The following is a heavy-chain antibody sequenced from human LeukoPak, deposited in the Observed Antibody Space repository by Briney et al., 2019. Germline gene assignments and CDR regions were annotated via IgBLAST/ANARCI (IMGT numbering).Heavy chain of an antibody. V-gene: IGHV1-69*05. D-gene: IGHD6-19*01. J-gene: IGHJ5*02. CDR1: GGTFSSYA. CDR3: ARDWGSSGWYRGGNKDWFDP. CDR2: IIPIFGTA. Sequence: ASVKVSCKASGGTFSSYAISWVRQAPGQGLEWMGGIIPIFGTANYAQKFQGRVTITTDESTSTAYMELSSLRSEDTAVYYCARDWGSSGWYRGGNKDWFDPWAREPWSPSPQ.